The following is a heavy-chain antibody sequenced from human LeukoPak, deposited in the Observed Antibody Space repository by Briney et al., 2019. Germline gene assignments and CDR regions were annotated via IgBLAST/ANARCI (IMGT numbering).Heavy chain of an antibody. J-gene: IGHJ4*02. D-gene: IGHD2-2*01. Sequence: ASVKVSCKASGYTFTSYGISWVRQAPGQGLEWMGWISAYNGNTNYAQKLQGRVTMTTDTSTSTAYMELRSLRSDDTAVCYCAGIVPAAKGGYYFDYWGQGTLVTVSS. CDR2: ISAYNGNT. CDR3: AGIVPAAKGGYYFDY. V-gene: IGHV1-18*01. CDR1: GYTFTSYG.